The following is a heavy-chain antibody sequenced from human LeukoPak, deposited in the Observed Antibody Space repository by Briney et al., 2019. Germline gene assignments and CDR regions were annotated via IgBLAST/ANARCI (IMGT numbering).Heavy chain of an antibody. CDR2: IRFDGTNK. Sequence: GGSLRLSCAASGSTFSNYAMHWVRQAPGKELEWVALIRFDGTNKYYADSVRGRFTVSRDNSKNTLSLQMSSLRAEDTAVYYCARSAYCSGGACYSKTFDYWGQGTLVTVSS. V-gene: IGHV3-30*02. J-gene: IGHJ4*02. CDR1: GSTFSNYA. CDR3: ARSAYCSGGACYSKTFDY. D-gene: IGHD2-15*01.